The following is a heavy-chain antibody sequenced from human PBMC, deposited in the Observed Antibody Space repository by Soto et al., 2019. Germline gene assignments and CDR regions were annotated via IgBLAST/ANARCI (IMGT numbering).Heavy chain of an antibody. CDR3: ARGETTRSYWYFDL. D-gene: IGHD4-4*01. Sequence: EVQLVESGGGLVKPGGSLRLSCAASGFTFNNYNMNWVRQAPGKGLEWVASIDTSGTYTNYADSVRGRFTISRDNAKKSLYLEMSSLRAEGTAVQYLARGETTRSYWYFDLWGRGTLVTV. CDR2: IDTSGTYT. V-gene: IGHV3-21*01. J-gene: IGHJ2*01. CDR1: GFTFNNYN.